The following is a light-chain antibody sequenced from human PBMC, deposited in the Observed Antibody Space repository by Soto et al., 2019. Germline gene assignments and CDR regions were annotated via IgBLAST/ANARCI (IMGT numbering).Light chain of an antibody. Sequence: DIQMTQSPSSLSAPVGDRVSISCRASQDIDKWLAWFQQKPGKAPKLLISAASTLQNGVSSRFSGSGSGTDFTLTIQSLQPDDIGTYYCQQASSFPHTFGHGTQLEI. J-gene: IGKJ2*01. CDR1: QDIDKW. CDR3: QQASSFPHT. V-gene: IGKV1-12*01. CDR2: AAS.